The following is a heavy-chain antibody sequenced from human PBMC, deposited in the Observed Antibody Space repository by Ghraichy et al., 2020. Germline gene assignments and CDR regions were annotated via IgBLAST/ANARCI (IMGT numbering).Heavy chain of an antibody. D-gene: IGHD3-22*01. J-gene: IGHJ5*02. CDR3: ARAFDSSGYYYNWFDP. Sequence: SQTLSLTCAISGDSVSSNSAAWNWIRQSPSRGLEWLGRTYYRSKWYNDYAVSVKSRITINPDTSKNQFSLQLNSVTPEDTAVYYCARAFDSSGYYYNWFDPWGQGTLVTVSS. V-gene: IGHV6-1*01. CDR1: GDSVSSNSAA. CDR2: TYYRSKWYN.